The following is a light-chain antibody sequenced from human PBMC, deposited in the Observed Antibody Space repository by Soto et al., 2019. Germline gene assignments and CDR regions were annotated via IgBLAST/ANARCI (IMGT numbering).Light chain of an antibody. CDR1: QSISSW. V-gene: IGKV1-5*03. J-gene: IGKJ1*01. CDR2: KAS. CDR3: QQYNSYSPT. Sequence: DIQMTQSPSTLSASVGDRVTITCRASQSISSWLAWYQQKPGKAPKLLIYKASSLASGVPSRFSGSGSGTEFTLTISSLQPDDFATYDCQQYNSYSPTFGQGTKVEIK.